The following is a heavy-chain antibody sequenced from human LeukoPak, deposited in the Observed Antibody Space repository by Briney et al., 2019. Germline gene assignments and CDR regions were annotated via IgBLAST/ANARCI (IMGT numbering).Heavy chain of an antibody. CDR1: GGTFSSYA. CDR3: ARVKLSSGYYPPYYYYMDV. Sequence: ASVKVSCKASGGTFSSYAISWVRQAPGQGLEWMGGIIPIFGTANYAQKFQGRVTITADKSTSTAYMELSILRSEDTAVYYCARVKLSSGYYPPYYYYMDVWGKGTTVTVSS. J-gene: IGHJ6*03. V-gene: IGHV1-69*06. CDR2: IIPIFGTA. D-gene: IGHD3-22*01.